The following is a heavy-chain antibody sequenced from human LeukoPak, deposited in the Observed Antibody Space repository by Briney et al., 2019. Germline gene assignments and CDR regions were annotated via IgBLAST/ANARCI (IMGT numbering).Heavy chain of an antibody. D-gene: IGHD3-10*01. CDR3: ARGPNHYGSGRDYFDD. Sequence: ASVKVSCKASGYTFTSYGISWVRQAPGQGLESMGWIDPNSGSTNYAQKFQGRVTMTRDTSTSTAYMELSRLRSDDTAVYYCARGPNHYGSGRDYFDDWGQGTPVTVSS. CDR1: GYTFTSYG. V-gene: IGHV1-2*02. CDR2: IDPNSGST. J-gene: IGHJ4*02.